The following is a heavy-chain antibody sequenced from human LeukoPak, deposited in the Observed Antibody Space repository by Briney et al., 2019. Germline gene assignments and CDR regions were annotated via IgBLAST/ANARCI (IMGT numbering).Heavy chain of an antibody. CDR1: GFTFSSYA. V-gene: IGHV3-33*08. D-gene: IGHD4-11*01. Sequence: GSLRLSCAASGFTFSSYAMSWVRQAPGKGLEWVAVIWYDGSNKYYADSVKGRFTISRDNSKNTLYLQMNSLRAEDTAVYYCAGVDYHFDYWGQGTLVTVSS. CDR3: AGVDYHFDY. CDR2: IWYDGSNK. J-gene: IGHJ4*02.